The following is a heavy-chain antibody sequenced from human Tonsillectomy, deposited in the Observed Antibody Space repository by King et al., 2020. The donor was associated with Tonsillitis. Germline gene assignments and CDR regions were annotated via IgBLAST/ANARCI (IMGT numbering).Heavy chain of an antibody. CDR1: GFAFSSYN. CDR3: VGNWN. D-gene: IGHD1-1*01. CDR2: IKPDGNEK. Sequence: EVQLVESGGDLVQPGGSLRLSCTTSGFAFSSYNMHWVRQAPGKGLEWVATIKPDGNEKNYVGSVRGRFTISRDNAKNSVYLQMNSLRDEDTAVYYCVGNWNRGQGTLVTVSS. J-gene: IGHJ4*02. V-gene: IGHV3-7*01.